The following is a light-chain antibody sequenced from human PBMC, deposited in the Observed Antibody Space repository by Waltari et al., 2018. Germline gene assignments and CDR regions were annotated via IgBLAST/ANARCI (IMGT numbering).Light chain of an antibody. CDR1: VLAECY. Sequence: SYELTQPPSVSVSPGQTAKITCSGDVLAECYVHWYQQKPDQAPVVVIYKDSARPSEIPERFSASKSGTTVTLTISGAQTEDEADYYCFCGSDKAALFGEGTRLTV. CDR2: KDS. V-gene: IGLV3-27*01. CDR3: FCGSDKAAL. J-gene: IGLJ7*01.